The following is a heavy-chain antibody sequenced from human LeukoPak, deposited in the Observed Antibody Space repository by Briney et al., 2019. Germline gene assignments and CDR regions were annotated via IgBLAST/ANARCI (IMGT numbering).Heavy chain of an antibody. CDR3: ARDLPRITIFGVVTPRGFRD. J-gene: IGHJ4*02. CDR1: GGTFSSYA. CDR2: IIPIFGTA. Sequence: SVKVSCKASGGTFSSYAISWVRQAPGQGLEWMGGIIPIFGTANYAQKFQGRVTITADESTSTAYMELSSLRSEDTAVYYCARDLPRITIFGVVTPRGFRDWGQGTLVTVSS. V-gene: IGHV1-69*13. D-gene: IGHD3-3*01.